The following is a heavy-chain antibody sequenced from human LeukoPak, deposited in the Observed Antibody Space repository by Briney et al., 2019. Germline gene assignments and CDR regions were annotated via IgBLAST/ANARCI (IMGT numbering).Heavy chain of an antibody. V-gene: IGHV3-48*01. J-gene: IGHJ3*02. CDR3: ARGGSMIVVPGAFDI. CDR1: GFTFSSYG. Sequence: PGGSLRLSCAASGFTFSSYGMSWVRQAPGKGLEWVSYISSSSSTIYYADSVKGRFTISRDNAKNSLYLQMNSLRAEDTAVYYCARGGSMIVVPGAFDIWGQGTMVTVSS. D-gene: IGHD3-22*01. CDR2: ISSSSSTI.